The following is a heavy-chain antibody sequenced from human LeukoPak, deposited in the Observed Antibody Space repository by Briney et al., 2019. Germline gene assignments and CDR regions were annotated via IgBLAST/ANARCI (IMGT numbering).Heavy chain of an antibody. CDR1: GGSFSGYY. CDR3: ARHPLRPAYCSSTSCSIQGYYSMDV. D-gene: IGHD2-2*01. V-gene: IGHV4-34*01. CDR2: INHSGST. J-gene: IGHJ6*04. Sequence: SETLSLTCAVYGGSFSGYYWSWIRQPPGKGLEWIGEINHSGSTNYNPSLKSRVTISVDTSKNQFSLKLSSVTAADTAVYYCARHPLRPAYCSSTSCSIQGYYSMDVWGKGTTVTVSS.